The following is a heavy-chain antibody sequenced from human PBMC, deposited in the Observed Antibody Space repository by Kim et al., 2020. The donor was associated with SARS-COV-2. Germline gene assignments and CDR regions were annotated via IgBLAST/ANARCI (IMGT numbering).Heavy chain of an antibody. J-gene: IGHJ4*02. Sequence: GGSLRLSCAASGFTFSSYAMSWVRQAPGKGLEWVSAISGSGGSTYYADSVKGRFTISRDNSKNTLYLQMNSLRAEDTAVYYCAKDPLYSSSSVVGGAFDYWGQGTLVTVSS. CDR2: ISGSGGST. CDR3: AKDPLYSSSSVVGGAFDY. V-gene: IGHV3-23*01. CDR1: GFTFSSYA. D-gene: IGHD6-6*01.